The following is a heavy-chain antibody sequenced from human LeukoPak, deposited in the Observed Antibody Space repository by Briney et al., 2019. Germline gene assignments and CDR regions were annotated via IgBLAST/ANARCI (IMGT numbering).Heavy chain of an antibody. CDR2: MRQDGSDK. Sequence: GGSLTLSCAVSGFTSSTAWLTWVRQAPGKGLEWVADMRQDGSDKYYVDSVKGRFFISGDIAKNSVSLHMNRLSVEDTAVYYCVAYKFLLSWPAFDFWGRGTMVTVSS. CDR3: VAYKFLLSWPAFDF. V-gene: IGHV3-7*01. D-gene: IGHD6-13*01. CDR1: GFTSSTAW. J-gene: IGHJ3*01.